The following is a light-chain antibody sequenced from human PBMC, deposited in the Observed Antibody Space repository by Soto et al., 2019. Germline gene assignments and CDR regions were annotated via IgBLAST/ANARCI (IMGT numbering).Light chain of an antibody. CDR1: QSVSSN. J-gene: IGKJ5*01. Sequence: EIVMTQYPATLSVSPGERDTPSCRASQSVSSNLAWYQQKPGQSPRLLIYAASTRAAGLPDRFSGSGSGTEFTLTISSLQSEDFAVYYCQQYHKWPITVGPGTRLEI. V-gene: IGKV3-15*01. CDR3: QQYHKWPIT. CDR2: AAS.